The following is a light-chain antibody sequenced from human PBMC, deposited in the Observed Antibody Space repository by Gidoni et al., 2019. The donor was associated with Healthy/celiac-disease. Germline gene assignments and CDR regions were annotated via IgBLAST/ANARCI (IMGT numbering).Light chain of an antibody. CDR2: YAS. CDR3: QVWDSSSDHHV. Sequence: SYVLTQPPSVSVAPGKTARITCGGNNIGSKSVHWYQQKPGQAPVLVIYYASDRPSGIPERFSGSNSGNTATLTISRVEAGDEADYYCQVWDSSSDHHVFGTGTKVTVL. V-gene: IGLV3-21*04. J-gene: IGLJ1*01. CDR1: NIGSKS.